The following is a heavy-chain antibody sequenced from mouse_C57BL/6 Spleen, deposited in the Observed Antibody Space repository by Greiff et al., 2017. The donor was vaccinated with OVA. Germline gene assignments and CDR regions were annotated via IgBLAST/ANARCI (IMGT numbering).Heavy chain of an antibody. CDR3: AREGYYGSSGDV. CDR2: IDPSDSET. CDR1: GYTFTSYW. J-gene: IGHJ1*03. Sequence: QVQLQQPGAELVRPGSSVKLSCKASGYTFTSYWMHWVKQRPIQGLEWIGNIDPSDSETHYNQKFKDKATLTVDKSSSTAYMQLSSLTSEDSAVDYCAREGYYGSSGDVWGTGTTVTVSS. V-gene: IGHV1-52*01. D-gene: IGHD1-1*01.